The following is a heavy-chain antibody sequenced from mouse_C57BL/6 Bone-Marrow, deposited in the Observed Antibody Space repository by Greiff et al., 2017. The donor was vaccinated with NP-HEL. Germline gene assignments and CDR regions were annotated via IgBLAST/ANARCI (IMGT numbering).Heavy chain of an antibody. V-gene: IGHV7-3*01. J-gene: IGHJ1*03. CDR3: SIYKSYGNYDGYFDV. CDR1: GFTFTDYY. Sequence: EVKLMESGGGLVQPGGSLSLSCAASGFTFTDYYMSWVRQPPGKALEWLGFIRNKANGYTTEYSASVKGRFTIYRDNFHSILYLHMNALRAEDSATYYCSIYKSYGNYDGYFDVWGTGTTVTVSS. CDR2: IRNKANGYTT. D-gene: IGHD2-1*01.